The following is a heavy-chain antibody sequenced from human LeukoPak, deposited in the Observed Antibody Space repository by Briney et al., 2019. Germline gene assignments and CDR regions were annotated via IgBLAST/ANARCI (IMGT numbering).Heavy chain of an antibody. CDR3: ARYSGSYFDY. CDR1: GGSISSSLHY. J-gene: IGHJ4*02. CDR2: ISESGTT. Sequence: PSETLSLTCSVSGGSISSSLHYWAWTRQPPGKGLEWLATISESGTTYYNPSLKSRVTISVDKSKNQFSLNLGSVTAADTAVYYCARYSGSYFDYWGQGALVTVSS. V-gene: IGHV4-39*01. D-gene: IGHD6-19*01.